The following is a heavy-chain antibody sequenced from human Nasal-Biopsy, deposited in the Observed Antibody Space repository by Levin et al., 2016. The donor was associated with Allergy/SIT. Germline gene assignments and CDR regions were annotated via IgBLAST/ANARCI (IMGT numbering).Heavy chain of an antibody. CDR3: ARVGYNQDYYYYHGLDV. V-gene: IGHV3-72*01. Sequence: GGSLRLSCAASGFPFGDYYMDWVRQAPGKGLEWVGRTRNRADSYTTEYAASVKGRFIMSRNDFKNSLYLQMNNLRSEDTAVYYCARVGYNQDYYYYHGLDVWGKGTTVSVSS. D-gene: IGHD5-24*01. J-gene: IGHJ6*04. CDR1: GFPFGDYY. CDR2: TRNRADSYTT.